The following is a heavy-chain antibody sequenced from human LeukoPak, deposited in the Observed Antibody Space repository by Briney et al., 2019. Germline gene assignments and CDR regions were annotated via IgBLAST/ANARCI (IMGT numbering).Heavy chain of an antibody. CDR2: IKQDGSEK. V-gene: IGHV3-7*01. CDR3: ASLGRELLAAFDI. J-gene: IGHJ3*02. CDR1: GFTFSSYW. D-gene: IGHD1-26*01. Sequence: GGSLRLSCAASGFTFSSYWMSWVRQAPGKGLEWVANIKQDGSEKYYVDSVKGRFTISRDNAKNSLYLQMNSLRAEDTAVYYCASLGRELLAAFDIWGQGTMVTVSS.